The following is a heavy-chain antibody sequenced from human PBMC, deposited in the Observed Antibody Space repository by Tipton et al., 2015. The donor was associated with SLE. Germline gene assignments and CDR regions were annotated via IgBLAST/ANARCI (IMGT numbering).Heavy chain of an antibody. V-gene: IGHV4-61*09. CDR2: IYTSGST. Sequence: TLSLTCTVSGGSISSSSYYWSWIRQPAGKGLEWIGHIYTSGSTNYNPSLKSRVTISVDTSKNQFSLKLSSVTAADTAVYYCAREEGGSTPRLWGQGTLVTVSS. J-gene: IGHJ4*02. CDR3: AREEGGSTPRL. D-gene: IGHD1-26*01. CDR1: GGSISSSSYY.